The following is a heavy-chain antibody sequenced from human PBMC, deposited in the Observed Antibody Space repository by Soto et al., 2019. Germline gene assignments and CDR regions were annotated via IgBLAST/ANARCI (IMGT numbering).Heavy chain of an antibody. D-gene: IGHD1-26*01. CDR3: AKEDVGGYYYSGL. CDR2: ISNSGGST. CDR1: GFTFSNYV. J-gene: IGHJ4*02. V-gene: IGHV3-23*01. Sequence: GGSLRLSCAASGFTFSNYVMSWVRQAPGKGLEWVSSISNSGGSTYYADSVKGRFTVSRDNSKNTLYLQMNSLRAEDTAVYYCAKEDVGGYYYSGLWGRGTLVTVSS.